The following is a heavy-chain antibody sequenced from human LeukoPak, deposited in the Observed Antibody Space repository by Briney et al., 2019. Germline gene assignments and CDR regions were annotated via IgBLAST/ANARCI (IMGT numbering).Heavy chain of an antibody. CDR3: ARHRPRYCISTSCLTGTFDY. V-gene: IGHV1-46*01. J-gene: IGHJ4*02. D-gene: IGHD2-2*01. CDR2: INPSGGST. Sequence: ASVKVSCKASGYTFTSYYMHWVRQAPGQGLEWMGIINPSGGSTSYAQKFQGRVTMTRDTSTSTVYMELSSLRSEDTAVYYCARHRPRYCISTSCLTGTFDYWGQGTLVTVSS. CDR1: GYTFTSYY.